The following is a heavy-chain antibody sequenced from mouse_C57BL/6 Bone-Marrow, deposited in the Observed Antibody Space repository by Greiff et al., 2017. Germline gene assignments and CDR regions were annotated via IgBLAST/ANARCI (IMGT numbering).Heavy chain of an antibody. J-gene: IGHJ3*01. V-gene: IGHV5-9*01. CDR2: ISGGGGNT. CDR1: GFTFSSYT. Sequence: EVKLMESGGGLVKPGGSLKLSCAASGFTFSSYTMSWVRQTPEKRLEWVATISGGGGNTYYPDSVKGRFTISRDNAKNTLYLQMSSLRSEDTALYYCARHGGGFAYWGQGTLVTVSA. CDR3: ARHGGGFAY.